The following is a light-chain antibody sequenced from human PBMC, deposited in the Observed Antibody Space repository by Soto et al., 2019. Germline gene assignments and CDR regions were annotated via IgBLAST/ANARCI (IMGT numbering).Light chain of an antibody. J-gene: IGKJ5*01. CDR3: QQYNTYST. Sequence: DIQMTHSRATLSASVGGSITITYRASQHIRNWLAWYQPKPGRAPTPLIYDASSLKRGVPALLGGSGSGTEFTLTISSLQPDDFATYYCQQYNTYSTVGQGTRLEI. CDR1: QHIRNW. V-gene: IGKV1-5*01. CDR2: DAS.